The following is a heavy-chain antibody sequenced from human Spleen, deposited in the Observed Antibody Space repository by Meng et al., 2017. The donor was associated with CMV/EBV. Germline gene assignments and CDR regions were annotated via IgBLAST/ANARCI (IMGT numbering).Heavy chain of an antibody. CDR1: GYTFTGYY. J-gene: IGHJ5*02. CDR2: INPNSGGT. D-gene: IGHD6-6*01. Sequence: ASVKVSCKASGYTFTGYYMHWVRQAPGQGLEWMGWINPNSGGTNYAQKFQGRVTMTRDTSISTAYMELSSLRSEDTAVYYCASENYGSSSDWFDPWGQGTLVTVSS. V-gene: IGHV1-2*02. CDR3: ASENYGSSSDWFDP.